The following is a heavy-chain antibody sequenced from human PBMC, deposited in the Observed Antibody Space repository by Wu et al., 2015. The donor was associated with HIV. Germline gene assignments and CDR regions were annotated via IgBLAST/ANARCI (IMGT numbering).Heavy chain of an antibody. CDR1: PYTFTSFG. V-gene: IGHV1-18*01. J-gene: IGHJ6*02. Sequence: QVQLVQSGAEVMKPGASVKVSCKASPYTFTSFGISWVRQAPEQGLEWMGWVSSYSGDAKYAETFQGRVTMTTDTSTSTAYMELRSLKSDDTAVYYCASGSKGGSYYYYGMDVWGQGTRVTVSS. CDR2: VSSYSGDA. D-gene: IGHD3-10*01. CDR3: ASGSKGGSYYYYGMDV.